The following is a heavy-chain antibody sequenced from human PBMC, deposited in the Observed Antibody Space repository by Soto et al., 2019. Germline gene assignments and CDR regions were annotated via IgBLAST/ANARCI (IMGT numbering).Heavy chain of an antibody. J-gene: IGHJ4*02. Sequence: PGGSLRLSCGASGFTFSNYAMNWVRQAPGKGLEWVSGISGRGSSTYYADSVKGRFTISRDNSQNTIYLQMNSLRAEDTAVYYCAREKYYYDKSGYYSSYLDSCGQGPPVTVSS. D-gene: IGHD3-22*01. CDR3: AREKYYYDKSGYYSSYLDS. V-gene: IGHV3-23*01. CDR2: ISGRGSST. CDR1: GFTFSNYA.